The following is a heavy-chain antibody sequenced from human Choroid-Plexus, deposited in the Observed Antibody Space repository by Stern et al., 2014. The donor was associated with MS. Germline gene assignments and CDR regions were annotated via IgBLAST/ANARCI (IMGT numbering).Heavy chain of an antibody. J-gene: IGHJ5*02. CDR1: GFTFGSCA. D-gene: IGHD2/OR15-2a*01. Sequence: QVQLVQSGGGVVQPGRPLRLSCVASGFTFGSCAMHWVRQAPGKGLEWVEGVSYDGSNKDYAASVKGSFTISRDNSQNTLFMQMSRLRPEDTAVYYCAKDRQYLTYFFDHWGQGSLVTVSS. CDR3: AKDRQYLTYFFDH. CDR2: VSYDGSNK. V-gene: IGHV3-30*18.